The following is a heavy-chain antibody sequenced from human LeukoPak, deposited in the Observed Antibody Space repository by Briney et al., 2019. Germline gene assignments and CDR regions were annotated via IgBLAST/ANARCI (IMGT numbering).Heavy chain of an antibody. V-gene: IGHV4-39*01. CDR2: MYYSGTT. CDR1: GDSISSSSYH. Sequence: SETLSLTCTVSGDSISSSSYHWGWIRQPPGKGLEWIGSMYYSGTTYYNPSLKSRATISVDTSKKQFSLNLSYVTAADTAVYYCAVLTGPYVGHMDVWGKGTTVTVAS. D-gene: IGHD1-14*01. CDR3: AVLTGPYVGHMDV. J-gene: IGHJ6*03.